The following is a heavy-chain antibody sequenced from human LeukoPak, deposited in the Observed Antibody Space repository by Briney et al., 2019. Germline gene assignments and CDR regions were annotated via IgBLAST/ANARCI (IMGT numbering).Heavy chain of an antibody. V-gene: IGHV3-74*01. D-gene: IGHD6-13*01. CDR2: INTDGRST. CDR3: ARDYSSSSTFDS. J-gene: IGHJ4*02. Sequence: GGSLRLSCAASGFTFSSHWMHWVRQGPGKGLVCVSRINTDGRSTSYADSVKGRFTISRDNAKNTLYLQMNSLRDEDTAIYYCARDYSSSSTFDSWGQGTLVTVSS. CDR1: GFTFSSHW.